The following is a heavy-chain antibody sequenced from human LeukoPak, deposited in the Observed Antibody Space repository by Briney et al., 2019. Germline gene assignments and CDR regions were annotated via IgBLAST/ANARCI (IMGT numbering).Heavy chain of an antibody. CDR1: GGSISSSSYY. Sequence: SETLSLTCTVSGGSISSSSYYWSWIRQPPGKGLEWIGYIYYSGSTNYNPSLKSRVTISVDTSKNQFSLKLSSVTAADTAVYYCARSYYGSGSYYIRFDPWGQGTLVTVSS. D-gene: IGHD3-10*01. V-gene: IGHV4-61*05. CDR2: IYYSGST. J-gene: IGHJ5*02. CDR3: ARSYYGSGSYYIRFDP.